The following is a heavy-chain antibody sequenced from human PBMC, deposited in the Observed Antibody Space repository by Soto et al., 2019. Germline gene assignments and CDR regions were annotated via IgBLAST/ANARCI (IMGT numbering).Heavy chain of an antibody. J-gene: IGHJ4*02. CDR2: ISYDGSNK. CDR3: AKVTTVFIDY. Sequence: QVQLVESGGGVVQPGRSLRLSCAASGFTFSSYGMHWVRQVPGKGLEWVAVISYDGSNKYYADSVKGRFTISRDNSKNTLYLQMNSLRAEDTAVYYCAKVTTVFIDYWGQGTLVTVSS. V-gene: IGHV3-30*18. CDR1: GFTFSSYG. D-gene: IGHD4-4*01.